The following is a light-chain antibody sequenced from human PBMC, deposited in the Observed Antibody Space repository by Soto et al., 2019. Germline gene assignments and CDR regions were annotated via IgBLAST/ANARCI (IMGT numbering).Light chain of an antibody. CDR1: QSISSR. CDR2: DAS. V-gene: IGKV1-5*01. CDR3: QQYNTDSPWT. Sequence: DIQMTQSPSTVSAYVGDRVTITCRASQSISSRVAWYQQTPGKAPKLLIYDASSLETGVPRRFTGSGSGTEFTLTISTLQPDDFATYYCQQYNTDSPWTFGQGTKVDIK. J-gene: IGKJ1*01.